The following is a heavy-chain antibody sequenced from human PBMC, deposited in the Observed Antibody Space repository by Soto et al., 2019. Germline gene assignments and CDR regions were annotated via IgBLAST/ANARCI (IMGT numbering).Heavy chain of an antibody. J-gene: IGHJ3*02. CDR2: INSDGSST. D-gene: IGHD2-15*01. CDR1: GFTFSSYW. CDR3: ARGMVVVAATRRIDAFDI. V-gene: IGHV3-74*01. Sequence: GGSLRLSCAASGFTFSSYWMHWVRQAPGKGLVWVSRINSDGSSTSYADPVKGRFTISRDNAKNTLYLQMNSLRAEDTAVYYCARGMVVVAATRRIDAFDIWGQGTMVTVSS.